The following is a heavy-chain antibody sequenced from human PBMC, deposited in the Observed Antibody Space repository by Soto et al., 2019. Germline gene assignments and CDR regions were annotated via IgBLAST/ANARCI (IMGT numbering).Heavy chain of an antibody. V-gene: IGHV4-30-2*05. CDR2: IFPSGTT. CDR3: ARDFGSSWDYYYYGMDV. J-gene: IGHJ6*02. D-gene: IGHD6-13*01. CDR1: GGSLTSGTYS. Sequence: PSETLSLTCAVSGGSLTSGTYSWNWIRQPPGKGLEWIGYIFPSGTTYYNPSLKSRVTISVDTSKNQFSLKLSSVTAADTAVYYCARDFGSSWDYYYYGMDVWGQGTTVTVSS.